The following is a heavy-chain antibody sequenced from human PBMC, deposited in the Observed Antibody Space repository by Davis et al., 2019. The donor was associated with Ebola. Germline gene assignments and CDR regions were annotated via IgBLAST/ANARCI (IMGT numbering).Heavy chain of an antibody. CDR1: GFTFSSYG. Sequence: GESLKISCAASGFTFSSYGMHWVRQAPGKGLEWVAVISYDGSNKYYADSVKGRFTISRGNAKNSLYLQMHSLRAEDTAVYYCARRTGYWGQGTLVTVSS. D-gene: IGHD1-1*01. J-gene: IGHJ4*02. CDR2: ISYDGSNK. CDR3: ARRTGY. V-gene: IGHV3-30*03.